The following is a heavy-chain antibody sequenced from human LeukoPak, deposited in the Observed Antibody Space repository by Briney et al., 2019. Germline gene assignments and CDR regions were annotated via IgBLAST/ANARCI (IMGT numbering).Heavy chain of an antibody. V-gene: IGHV3-20*04. J-gene: IGHJ1*01. CDR1: GFTFDDYG. CDR3: ARDRRYYYHSSDYPEYFQH. D-gene: IGHD3-22*01. Sequence: GGSLRLSCAASGFTFDDYGMSWVRQAPGKGLEWVSGINWNGGSTGYADSVKGRFTISRDNAKNSLYLQMNSLRAEDTALYYCARDRRYYYHSSDYPEYFQHWGQGTLVTVSS. CDR2: INWNGGST.